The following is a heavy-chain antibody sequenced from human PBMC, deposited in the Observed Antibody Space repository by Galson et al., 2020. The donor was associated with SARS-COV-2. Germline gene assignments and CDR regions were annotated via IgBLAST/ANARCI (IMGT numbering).Heavy chain of an antibody. D-gene: IGHD6-19*01. Sequence: GESLKISCAASGFTFSSYAMHWVRQAPGKGLEWVAVISYDGSNKYYADSEKGRFTISRDNSKNTLYLQMNSLRAEDTAVYYCAISVAGTLVSFDYWGQGTLVTVSS. CDR3: AISVAGTLVSFDY. V-gene: IGHV3-30-3*01. J-gene: IGHJ4*02. CDR1: GFTFSSYA. CDR2: ISYDGSNK.